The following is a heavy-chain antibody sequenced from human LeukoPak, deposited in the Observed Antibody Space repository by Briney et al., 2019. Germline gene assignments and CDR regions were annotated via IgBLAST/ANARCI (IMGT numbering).Heavy chain of an antibody. CDR2: INHSGST. D-gene: IGHD6-13*01. CDR1: GGSFSGYY. Sequence: PSETLSLTCAVYGGSFSGYYWSWIRQPPGKGLEWIGEINHSGSTNYNPSLKSRVTISVDTSKNQFSLKLSSVTAADTAVYYCARRRSSWLYYLDYWGQGTLVTVSS. CDR3: ARRRSSWLYYLDY. V-gene: IGHV4-34*01. J-gene: IGHJ4*02.